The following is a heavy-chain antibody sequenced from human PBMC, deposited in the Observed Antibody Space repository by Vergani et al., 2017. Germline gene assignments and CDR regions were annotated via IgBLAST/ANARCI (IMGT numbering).Heavy chain of an antibody. V-gene: IGHV4-61*02. J-gene: IGHJ4*02. D-gene: IGHD5-12*01. Sequence: QVQLQESGPGLVKPSQTLSLTCTVSGGSISSGSYYWSWIRQPAGKGLEWIGRIYTSGSTNYNPSLKSRVTISVDTSKNQFSLKLSSVTAADTAVYYCAREERPDGGYGAHFDYWGQGTLVTVSS. CDR3: AREERPDGGYGAHFDY. CDR1: GGSISSGSYY. CDR2: IYTSGST.